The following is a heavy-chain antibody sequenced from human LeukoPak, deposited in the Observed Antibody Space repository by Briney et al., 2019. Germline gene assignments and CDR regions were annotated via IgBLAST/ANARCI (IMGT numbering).Heavy chain of an antibody. CDR3: ARDPALGKFDY. CDR2: IHQDGDEK. J-gene: IGHJ4*02. D-gene: IGHD7-27*01. Sequence: GGSLRLSCAASGFTFSAYWMSWVRPAPGKGLEGVANIHQDGDEKYYVDSVKGRFTISRDNAKNSLYLQMNSLRAEDTAVYYCARDPALGKFDYWGQGTLVTVSS. V-gene: IGHV3-7*04. CDR1: GFTFSAYW.